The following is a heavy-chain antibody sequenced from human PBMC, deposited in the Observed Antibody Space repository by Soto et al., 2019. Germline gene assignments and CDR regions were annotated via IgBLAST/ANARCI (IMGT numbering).Heavy chain of an antibody. V-gene: IGHV4-4*02. Sequence: PSETLSLTCAVPGGSFTSNNWWTWVRQPPGQGLEWIGEIYRTGSTNYNPSLKSRVTISLDKSENQFSLKLSSLTAADTAVYYCARALSSAAGLYFDFWGQGTLVTVSS. D-gene: IGHD6-13*01. CDR3: ARALSSAAGLYFDF. J-gene: IGHJ4*02. CDR1: GGSFTSNNW. CDR2: IYRTGST.